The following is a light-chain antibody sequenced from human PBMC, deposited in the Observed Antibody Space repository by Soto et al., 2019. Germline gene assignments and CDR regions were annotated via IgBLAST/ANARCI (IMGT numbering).Light chain of an antibody. Sequence: PLSCWASQNVRNGYLAWYQKKPGQAPRLLIYGASDRAAGLPDRFSGSGSGTDFTLTITRLEPEDFAVYYCQQYGTSLFTFGQGTTLEIK. J-gene: IGKJ2*01. CDR2: GAS. CDR1: QNVRNGY. V-gene: IGKV3-20*01. CDR3: QQYGTSLFT.